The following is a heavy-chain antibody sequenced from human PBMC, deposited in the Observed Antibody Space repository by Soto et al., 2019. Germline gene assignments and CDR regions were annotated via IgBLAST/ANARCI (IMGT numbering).Heavy chain of an antibody. CDR2: IRSERYGGTA. CDR1: GFTFGDYA. D-gene: IGHD3-22*01. CDR3: TTLPRNRRGFHLNC. J-gene: IGHJ4*02. Sequence: EMQLVESGGGLLKPGRSQRLSCTGSGFTFGDYAVRWFRQTPGKGLECVGFIRSERYGGTADYAASMKDRFTISRDDSKSGAYLQMNSLTSEDTCVYYCTTLPRNRRGFHLNCWGQGTLVTVST. V-gene: IGHV3-49*05.